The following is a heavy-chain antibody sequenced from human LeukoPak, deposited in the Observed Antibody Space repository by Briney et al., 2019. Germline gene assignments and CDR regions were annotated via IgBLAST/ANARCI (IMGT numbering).Heavy chain of an antibody. CDR2: ISSSSSYI. J-gene: IGHJ6*03. CDR1: GFTFSSYS. V-gene: IGHV3-21*01. CDR3: ARTCELGYLNWNYLYYYYMDV. D-gene: IGHD1-7*01. Sequence: MAGGSLRLSCAASGFTFSSYSMNWVRQAPGKGLEWVSSISSSSSYIYYADSVKGRFTISRDNAKNSLYLQMNSLRAEDTAVYYCARTCELGYLNWNYLYYYYMDVWGKGTTVTVSS.